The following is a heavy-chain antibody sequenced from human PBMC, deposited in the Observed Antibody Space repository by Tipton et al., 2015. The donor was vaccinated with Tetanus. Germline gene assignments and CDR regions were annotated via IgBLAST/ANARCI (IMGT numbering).Heavy chain of an antibody. CDR1: GGSISSYY. CDR2: IYYSGST. Sequence: TLSLTCTVSGGSISSYYWSWIRQPPGKGLEWIGYIYYSGSTNYNPSLKSRVTISVDASKNQFSLQLNSMTPEDTAVYYCARVGSRGVVIDYWGQGTLVTVSS. CDR3: ARVGSRGVVIDY. D-gene: IGHD3-3*01. V-gene: IGHV4-59*12. J-gene: IGHJ4*02.